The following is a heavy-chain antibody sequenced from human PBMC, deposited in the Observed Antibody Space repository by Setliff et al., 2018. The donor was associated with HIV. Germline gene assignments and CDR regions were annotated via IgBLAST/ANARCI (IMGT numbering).Heavy chain of an antibody. CDR3: ARRRGDFNPYFDS. Sequence: SETLSLTCTVSGGSISSSSYYWGWVRQPPGKGPGFIGIIHYTGTTYYSPSLRSRATISLDTSKNQFSLRLNSVTAADTAVYYCARRRGDFNPYFDSWGQGNLVTVSS. D-gene: IGHD3-16*01. CDR2: IHYTGTT. CDR1: GGSISSSSYY. V-gene: IGHV4-39*01. J-gene: IGHJ4*02.